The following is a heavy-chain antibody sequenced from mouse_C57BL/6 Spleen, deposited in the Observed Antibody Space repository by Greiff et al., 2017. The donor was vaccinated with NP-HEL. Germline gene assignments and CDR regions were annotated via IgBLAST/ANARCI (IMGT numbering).Heavy chain of an antibody. CDR1: GFTFSNYW. CDR2: IRLKSDNYAT. CDR3: SIYYDYPYFDY. V-gene: IGHV6-3*01. Sequence: EVKLMESGGGLVQPGGSMKLSCVASGFTFSNYWMNWVRQSPEKGLEWVAQIRLKSDNYATHYAESVKGRFTISRDDSKSSVYLQMNNLRAEDTGIYYCSIYYDYPYFDYWGQGTTLTVSS. J-gene: IGHJ2*01. D-gene: IGHD2-4*01.